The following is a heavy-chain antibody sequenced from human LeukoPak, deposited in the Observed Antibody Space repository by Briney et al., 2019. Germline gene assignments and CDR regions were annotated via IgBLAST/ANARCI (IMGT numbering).Heavy chain of an antibody. CDR2: ISSNGGST. J-gene: IGHJ4*02. CDR1: GFTFSSYA. Sequence: GGSLRLSCAASGFTFSSYAMHWVRQAPGKGLEYVSAISSNGGSTYYADSVKGRFTISRDNSKNTLYLQMSSLRAEDTAVYYCVKAYYYDSSGFDMGFDYWGQGTLVTVSS. V-gene: IGHV3-64D*06. D-gene: IGHD3-22*01. CDR3: VKAYYYDSSGFDMGFDY.